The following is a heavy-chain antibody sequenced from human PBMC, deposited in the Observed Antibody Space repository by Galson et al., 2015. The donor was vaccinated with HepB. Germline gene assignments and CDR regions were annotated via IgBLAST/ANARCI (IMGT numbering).Heavy chain of an antibody. CDR2: ISHDGSNK. CDR3: AKQGEDGYTYGDY. Sequence: LRLSCAASGFTFSSYGMHWVRQAPGKGLEWMAVISHDGSNKQYAASVKGRFTISRDNSKNTLYLQMNSLTTEDTALYFCAKQGEDGYTYGDYWGQGTLVTVSS. CDR1: GFTFSSYG. D-gene: IGHD5-18*01. J-gene: IGHJ4*02. V-gene: IGHV3-30*18.